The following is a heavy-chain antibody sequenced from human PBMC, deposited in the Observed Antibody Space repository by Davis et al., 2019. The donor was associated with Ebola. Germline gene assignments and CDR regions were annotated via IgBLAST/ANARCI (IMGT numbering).Heavy chain of an antibody. CDR2: IISNVGTP. CDR3: ACGGSGWIRYNWFDP. Sequence: SVKVSCKASGGIFNNFAFNWVRQAPGQGLEWVGGIISNVGTPGYAEKFQGRVTITADESTSTAYMELSSLRSEDTAVYYCACGGSGWIRYNWFDPWGQGTLVTVSS. D-gene: IGHD6-19*01. CDR1: GGIFNNFA. J-gene: IGHJ5*02. V-gene: IGHV1-69*13.